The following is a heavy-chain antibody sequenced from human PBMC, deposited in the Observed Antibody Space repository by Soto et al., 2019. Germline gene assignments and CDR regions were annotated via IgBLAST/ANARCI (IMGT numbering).Heavy chain of an antibody. Sequence: GGSLTLSCPASGLTFSSYWMHWVRQAPGKGLVWVSRINSDGSSTSNADSVKGRFTISRDNAKNTLYLQMNSLRAEDTAVYYCARALYGDYVLYYYYYYGMDVWGQGTTVNVSS. CDR3: ARALYGDYVLYYYYYYGMDV. V-gene: IGHV3-74*01. D-gene: IGHD4-17*01. J-gene: IGHJ6*02. CDR2: INSDGSST. CDR1: GLTFSSYW.